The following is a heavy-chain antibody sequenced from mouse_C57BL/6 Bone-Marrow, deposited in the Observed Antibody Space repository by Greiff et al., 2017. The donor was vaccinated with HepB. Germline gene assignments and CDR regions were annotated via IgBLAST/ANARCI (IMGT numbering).Heavy chain of an antibody. CDR1: GYTFTDYE. CDR2: IDPETGGT. D-gene: IGHD4-1*01. J-gene: IGHJ2*01. Sequence: VQLQQSGAELVRPGASVTLSCKASGYTFTDYEMHWVKQTPVHGLEWIGAIDPETGGTANNQKFKGKAILTADKSSSTAYMELRSLTSEDSAVYYCTRETGTRGDYFDYWGQGTTLTVSS. CDR3: TRETGTRGDYFDY. V-gene: IGHV1-15*01.